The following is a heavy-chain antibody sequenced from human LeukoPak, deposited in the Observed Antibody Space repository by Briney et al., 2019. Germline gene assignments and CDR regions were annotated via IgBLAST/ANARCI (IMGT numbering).Heavy chain of an antibody. J-gene: IGHJ5*02. V-gene: IGHV1-69*04. CDR1: AGTFSSYA. CDR3: ARGFTAMTSNWFDP. D-gene: IGHD5-18*01. CDR2: IIPILGIA. Sequence: EASVKVSCKASAGTFSSYAINWVRQAPGQGLEWMGRIIPILGIANYAQKFQGRVTITADKSTSTAYMELSSLRSEDTAVYYCARGFTAMTSNWFDPWGQGTLVTVSS.